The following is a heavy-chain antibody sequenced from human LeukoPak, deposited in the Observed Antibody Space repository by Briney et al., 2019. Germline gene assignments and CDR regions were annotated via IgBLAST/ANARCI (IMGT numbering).Heavy chain of an antibody. V-gene: IGHV4-39*01. Sequence: SETLSLTCTVSGGSISSSSYYWGWIRQPPGKGLEWIGSIYYSGSTYYNPSLTSRVTISVDTSKNQFSLKLRSVTAADTAVYYCARPKWERDYYFDYWGQGTLVTVSS. CDR1: GGSISSSSYY. CDR2: IYYSGST. J-gene: IGHJ4*02. CDR3: ARPKWERDYYFDY. D-gene: IGHD1-26*01.